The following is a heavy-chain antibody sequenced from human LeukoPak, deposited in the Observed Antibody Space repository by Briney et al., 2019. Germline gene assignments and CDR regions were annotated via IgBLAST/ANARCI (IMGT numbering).Heavy chain of an antibody. D-gene: IGHD5-24*01. CDR1: GFTFGSYA. CDR3: AKEVEMLFDC. CDR2: ISYDGSDR. V-gene: IGHV3-30-3*01. J-gene: IGHJ4*02. Sequence: GRSLRLSCAASGFTFGSYAMHWVRQAPGKGLEWVAVISYDGSDRNHADSVKGRFTISRDNSKNTLYLQMNSLRAEDTAVYYCAKEVEMLFDCWGQGTLVTVSS.